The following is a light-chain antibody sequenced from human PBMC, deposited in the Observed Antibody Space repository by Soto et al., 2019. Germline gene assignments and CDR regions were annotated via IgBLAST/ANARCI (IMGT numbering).Light chain of an antibody. J-gene: IGKJ1*01. Sequence: DIQMTQAPSSLSASVGDRVTITCRASQSSSGYLNWYQQKPGKAPKLLIYAASSLQSGVPSRFSGSGSGTDFTLTVSSLQLEDFATYYCQQSYSTPRTFGQGTKVEIK. CDR1: QSSSGY. CDR2: AAS. V-gene: IGKV1-39*01. CDR3: QQSYSTPRT.